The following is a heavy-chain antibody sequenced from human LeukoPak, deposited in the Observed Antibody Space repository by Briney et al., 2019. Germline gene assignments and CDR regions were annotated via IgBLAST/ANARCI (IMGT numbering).Heavy chain of an antibody. V-gene: IGHV4-59*10. CDR1: GGSFSSYY. CDR3: ARAKNEGLLQH. D-gene: IGHD4-11*01. CDR2: IYTSGST. J-gene: IGHJ1*01. Sequence: SETLSLTCAVYGGSFSSYYWSWIRQPAGKGLEWIGRIYTSGSTNYNPSLKSRVTISVDTSKNQFSLKLSSVTAADTAVYYCARAKNEGLLQHWGQGTLATVSP.